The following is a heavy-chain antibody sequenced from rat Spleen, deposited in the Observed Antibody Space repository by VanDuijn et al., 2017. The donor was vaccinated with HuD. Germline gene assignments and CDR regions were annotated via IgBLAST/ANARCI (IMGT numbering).Heavy chain of an antibody. D-gene: IGHD4-3*01. V-gene: IGHV5S10*01. CDR2: IIYDGSRT. J-gene: IGHJ4*01. CDR3: ATLGRGYVMDA. CDR1: GFTFSDYN. Sequence: EVQLVESGGGLVQPGRSLKLSCAASGFTFSDYNMAWVRQAPKKGLEWVATIIYDGSRTCYRDSVKGRFTISRDNAKSTLYLQMDSLRSEDTATYYCATLGRGYVMDAWGQGASVTVSS.